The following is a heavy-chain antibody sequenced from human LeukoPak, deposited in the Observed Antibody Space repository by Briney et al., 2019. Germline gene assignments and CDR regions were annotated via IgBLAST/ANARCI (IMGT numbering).Heavy chain of an antibody. CDR2: INWNGGSI. Sequence: GGSLRLSCAASGFTFDDYGMSWVRQAPGKGLEWVSGINWNGGSIGYADSVKGRFTISRDNAKNSLYLQMNSLRAEDMALYYCAKDIYHYYDSSGYYDYWGQGTLVTVSS. D-gene: IGHD3-22*01. CDR3: AKDIYHYYDSSGYYDY. J-gene: IGHJ4*02. CDR1: GFTFDDYG. V-gene: IGHV3-20*04.